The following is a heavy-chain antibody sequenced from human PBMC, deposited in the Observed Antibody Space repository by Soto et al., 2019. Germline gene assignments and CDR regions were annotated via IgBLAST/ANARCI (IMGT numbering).Heavy chain of an antibody. Sequence: GASVKVSCKASGYTFTNYDINWVRQAPGQGLEWMGWISTYTGNTKYSQKFQGRVTITRDTSASTAYMELSSLRSEDTAVYYCAREPVDTAMVLGEYYYYGMDVWGQGTTVTVS. V-gene: IGHV1-18*01. D-gene: IGHD5-18*01. J-gene: IGHJ6*02. CDR3: AREPVDTAMVLGEYYYYGMDV. CDR2: ISTYTGNT. CDR1: GYTFTNYD.